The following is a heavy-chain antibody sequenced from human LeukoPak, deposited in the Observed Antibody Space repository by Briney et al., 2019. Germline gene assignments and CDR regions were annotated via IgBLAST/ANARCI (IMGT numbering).Heavy chain of an antibody. CDR2: INTDGSST. D-gene: IGHD3-3*01. Sequence: GGSLRLSCAASGFTFSSYWMHWVRQAPGKGLVWVSRINTDGSSTSYADSVKGRFTISRDNAKNTLYLQMNSLRAEDTAVYYCARVGYGFWSGYPTYYYYYYYMDVWGKGTTVTVSS. V-gene: IGHV3-74*01. J-gene: IGHJ6*03. CDR1: GFTFSSYW. CDR3: ARVGYGFWSGYPTYYYYYYYMDV.